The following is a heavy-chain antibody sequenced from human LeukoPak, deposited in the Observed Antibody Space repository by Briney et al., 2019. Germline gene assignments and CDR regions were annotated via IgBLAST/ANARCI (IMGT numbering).Heavy chain of an antibody. CDR3: GRHDSFIPF. CDR2: ISDTGRRT. V-gene: IGHV3-23*01. D-gene: IGHD3-16*02. CDR1: GFNFSDYA. Sequence: GGPVRLLCAACGFNFSDYAMTGVRQAAAKGLEWVSSISDTGRRTYYTDSVKGRFTISRDDSKKAVYLEMSTLRVEDTAIYFCGRHDSFIPFWGQGTLVTVSS. J-gene: IGHJ4*02.